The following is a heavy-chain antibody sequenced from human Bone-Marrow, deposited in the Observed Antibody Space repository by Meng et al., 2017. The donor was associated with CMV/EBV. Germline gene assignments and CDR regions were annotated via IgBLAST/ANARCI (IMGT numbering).Heavy chain of an antibody. CDR3: ARADCSSTSCYIRY. CDR1: GFTFSDYY. Sequence: GGSLRLSCAASGFTFSDYYMSWIRQAPGKGLEWVSYISSSGSTIYYADSVKCRFTISRDNAKNSLYLQMNSLRAEDTAVYYCARADCSSTSCYIRYWGQGTLVTVSS. CDR2: ISSSGSTI. D-gene: IGHD2-2*02. J-gene: IGHJ4*02. V-gene: IGHV3-11*04.